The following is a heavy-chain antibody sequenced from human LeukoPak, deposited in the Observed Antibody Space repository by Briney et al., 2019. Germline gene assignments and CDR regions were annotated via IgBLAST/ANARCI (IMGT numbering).Heavy chain of an antibody. CDR1: GYTFTGYY. CDR2: IIPIFGTT. Sequence: GASVKVSCKASGYTFTGYYMHWVRQAPGQGLEWMGGIIPIFGTTNYAQRFQGRVTITADESTSTAYMELGSLRSEDTAVYYCASPQRSTVSYYSYGMDVWGQGTTVTVSS. D-gene: IGHD4-11*01. J-gene: IGHJ6*02. CDR3: ASPQRSTVSYYSYGMDV. V-gene: IGHV1-69*13.